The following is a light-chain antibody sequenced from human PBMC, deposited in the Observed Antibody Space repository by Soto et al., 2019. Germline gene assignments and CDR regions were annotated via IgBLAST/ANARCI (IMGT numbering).Light chain of an antibody. J-gene: IGKJ2*01. CDR3: QQFGNSPLYT. V-gene: IGKV3-20*01. Sequence: EIVLTQSPGTLSLSPGERATLSCRASQTVDSSHLAWYQQKPGQAPRLVIYETSSRATDIPDRFSGSRSGADFTLTISRLEPEDFAVYYCQQFGNSPLYTFGQGTKLEVK. CDR1: QTVDSSH. CDR2: ETS.